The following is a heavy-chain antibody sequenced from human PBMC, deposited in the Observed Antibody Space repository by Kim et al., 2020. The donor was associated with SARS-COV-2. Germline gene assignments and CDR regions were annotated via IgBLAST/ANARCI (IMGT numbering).Heavy chain of an antibody. CDR2: IYYSGST. CDR1: GGSISSYY. J-gene: IGHJ5*02. V-gene: IGHV4-59*08. D-gene: IGHD3-10*01. CDR3: ARQEPKVMVRGVSIPEHWFDP. Sequence: SETLSLTCTVSGGSISSYYWSWIRQPPGKGLEWIGYIYYSGSTNYNPSLKSRVTISVDTSQNQFSLKLSSVTAADTAVYYCARQEPKVMVRGVSIPEHWFDPWGQGTLVTVSS.